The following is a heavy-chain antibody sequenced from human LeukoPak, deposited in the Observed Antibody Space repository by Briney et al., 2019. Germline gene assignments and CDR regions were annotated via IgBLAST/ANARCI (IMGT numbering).Heavy chain of an antibody. Sequence: GESLKIPCKGSGYSFTSYWIGWVRQMPGKGLEWMGIIYPGDSDTRYSPSFQGQVTISADKSISTAYLQWSSLKASDTAMYYCARPNNQLLYGDYFDYWGQGTLVTVSS. D-gene: IGHD2-2*02. CDR2: IYPGDSDT. J-gene: IGHJ4*02. CDR3: ARPNNQLLYGDYFDY. CDR1: GYSFTSYW. V-gene: IGHV5-51*01.